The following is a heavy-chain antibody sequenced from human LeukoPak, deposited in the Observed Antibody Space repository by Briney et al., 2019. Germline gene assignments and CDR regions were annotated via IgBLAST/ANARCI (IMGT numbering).Heavy chain of an antibody. V-gene: IGHV3-64D*09. CDR3: VRGYSFGPYGKDV. CDR2: ISDSGGST. J-gene: IGHJ6*02. Sequence: GGSLRLSCSASGFPFSSYAMHWVRQAPGKGLEYVSAISDSGGSTYYADSVKGRFTISRDNSKNTLYLQMSSLRAEDTAVYFCVRGYSFGPYGKDVWGQGTTVTVSS. D-gene: IGHD2-15*01. CDR1: GFPFSSYA.